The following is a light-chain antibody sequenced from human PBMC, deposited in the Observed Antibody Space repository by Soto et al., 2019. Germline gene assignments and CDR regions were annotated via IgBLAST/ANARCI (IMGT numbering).Light chain of an antibody. Sequence: QSALTQPASVSGSPGQSITISCTGTSSDVGAYDYVSWYQHRPGKAPKLIIYEVTDRPSGVSNRFSGSKSGNTASLTISGLQAEDEAEYYCSSYTNINTRACVFGTGTKLTVL. CDR2: EVT. CDR3: SSYTNINTRACV. CDR1: SSDVGAYDY. V-gene: IGLV2-14*01. J-gene: IGLJ1*01.